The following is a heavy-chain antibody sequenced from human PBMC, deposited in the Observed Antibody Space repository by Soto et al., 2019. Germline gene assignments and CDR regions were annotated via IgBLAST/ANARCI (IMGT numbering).Heavy chain of an antibody. CDR3: ARHNRNNRNDDGFDY. J-gene: IGHJ4*02. Sequence: QVQLQRWGAGLLKPSETLSLTCAVYGGSFSGYFWSWIRQPPGEGLEWIGEISHSGGTNYNPSLKSRVTISVDTSKNQFSLKLSSVTAADTAVYYCARHNRNNRNDDGFDYWGQGTLVTVSS. CDR1: GGSFSGYF. V-gene: IGHV4-34*01. CDR2: ISHSGGT. D-gene: IGHD1-20*01.